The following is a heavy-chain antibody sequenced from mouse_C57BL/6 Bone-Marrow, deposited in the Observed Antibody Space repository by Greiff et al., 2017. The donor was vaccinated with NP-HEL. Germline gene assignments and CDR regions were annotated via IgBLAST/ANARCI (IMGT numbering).Heavy chain of an antibody. D-gene: IGHD1-1*01. CDR3: ARPFLITTVVATDY. V-gene: IGHV1-59*01. CDR2: IDPSDSYT. CDR1: GYTFTSYW. J-gene: IGHJ2*01. Sequence: VQLQQPGAELVRPGTSVKLSCKASGYTFTSYWMHWVKQRPGQGLEWIGVIDPSDSYTNYNQKFKGKATLTVDTSSSTAYMQLSSLTSEDSAVYYCARPFLITTVVATDYWGQGTTLTVSS.